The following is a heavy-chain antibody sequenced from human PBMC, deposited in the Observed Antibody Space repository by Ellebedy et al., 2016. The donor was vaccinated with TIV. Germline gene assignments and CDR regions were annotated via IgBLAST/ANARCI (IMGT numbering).Heavy chain of an antibody. V-gene: IGHV4-30-4*01. Sequence: MPSETLSLTCTVSGGSISTGDYYWSWIRQPPGKGLEWIGYIYYSGSTFYNPSLKSRLTISLDTSKNHLSLKLSSVTAADTAMYYCARGGVDRPHALDIWGQGTVVTVSS. CDR2: IYYSGST. D-gene: IGHD3-10*01. CDR1: GGSISTGDYY. CDR3: ARGGVDRPHALDI. J-gene: IGHJ3*02.